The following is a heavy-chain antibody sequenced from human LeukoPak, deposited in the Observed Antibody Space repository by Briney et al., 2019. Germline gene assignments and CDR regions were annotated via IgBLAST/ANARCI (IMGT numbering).Heavy chain of an antibody. CDR2: IKSDGSEK. D-gene: IGHD3-22*01. Sequence: GGSLRLSCAASGSTFSIYWMNLVRQAPGKGLEWVANIKSDGSEKSYVDSVKGRFTISRDNAKNSLYLQMNSLRAEDTALYYCARARGPIGYSYYFDYWGQGTLVTVSS. CDR1: GSTFSIYW. J-gene: IGHJ4*02. CDR3: ARARGPIGYSYYFDY. V-gene: IGHV3-7*03.